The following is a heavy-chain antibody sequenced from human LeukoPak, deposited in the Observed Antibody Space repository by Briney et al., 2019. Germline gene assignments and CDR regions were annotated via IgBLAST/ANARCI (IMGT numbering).Heavy chain of an antibody. Sequence: GGSLRLSCAASGFSFSSYSMNWVRQAQGRGLEWISYISSGSRTIFYADSVKGRFTISRDNAKNSLYLLMNSLRADDTAVYYCARESITGDRDFDYWGQGTLITVSS. D-gene: IGHD7-27*01. CDR1: GFSFSSYS. J-gene: IGHJ4*02. V-gene: IGHV3-48*01. CDR3: ARESITGDRDFDY. CDR2: ISSGSRTI.